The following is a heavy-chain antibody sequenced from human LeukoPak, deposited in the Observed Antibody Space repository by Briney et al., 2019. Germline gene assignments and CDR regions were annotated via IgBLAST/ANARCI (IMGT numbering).Heavy chain of an antibody. D-gene: IGHD5-12*01. V-gene: IGHV3-7*01. Sequence: GGSLRLSCAAYGFSLSGYWMSWVRQAPGKGLEWVARLHADGNEKYFVHSVKGRFTVSRDNAKNSLYPQMISLRVEDTAVYYCARGGYSFDYLGQGTLVTVSS. CDR2: LHADGNEK. J-gene: IGHJ4*02. CDR3: ARGGYSFDY. CDR1: GFSLSGYW.